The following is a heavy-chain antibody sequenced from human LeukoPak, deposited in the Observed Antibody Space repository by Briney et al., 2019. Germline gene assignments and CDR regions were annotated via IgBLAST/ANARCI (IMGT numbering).Heavy chain of an antibody. D-gene: IGHD3-22*01. Sequence: GASVKVSCKASGGTFSSYAISWVRQAPGQVLEWMGRIIPIFGIANYAQKFQGRVTITADKSTSTAYMELSSLRSEDTAVYYCARDGPQFYGSSGYLDYWGQGTLVTVSS. J-gene: IGHJ4*02. V-gene: IGHV1-69*04. CDR1: GGTFSSYA. CDR3: ARDGPQFYGSSGYLDY. CDR2: IIPIFGIA.